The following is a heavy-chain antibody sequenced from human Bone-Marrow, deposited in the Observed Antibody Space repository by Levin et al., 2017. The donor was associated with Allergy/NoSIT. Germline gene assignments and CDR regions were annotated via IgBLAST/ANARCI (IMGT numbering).Heavy chain of an antibody. J-gene: IGHJ4*02. CDR2: IKSKAYGGTR. Sequence: GGSLRLSCTTSGFTFDDYAMSWFRQAPGKGLEGVGFIKSKAYGGTREYAASVNGRFTISRDDSKKIVYLQMNSLETEDTAVYYCIRGGGYFPADYWGQGNLVTVSS. CDR3: IRGGGYFPADY. V-gene: IGHV3-49*03. D-gene: IGHD2/OR15-2a*01. CDR1: GFTFDDYA.